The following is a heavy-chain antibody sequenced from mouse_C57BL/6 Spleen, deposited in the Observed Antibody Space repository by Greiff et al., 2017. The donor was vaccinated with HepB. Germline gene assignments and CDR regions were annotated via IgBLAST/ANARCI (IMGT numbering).Heavy chain of an antibody. CDR1: GFTFSSYG. D-gene: IGHD2-1*01. CDR3: ARQDGTSWFAY. V-gene: IGHV5-6*01. J-gene: IGHJ3*01. CDR2: ISSGGSYT. Sequence: EVQLVESGGDLVKPGGSLKLSCAASGFTFSSYGMSWVRQTPDKRLEWVATISSGGSYTYYPDSVKGRFTISRDNAKNTLYLQMSSLKSEDTAMYYCARQDGTSWFAYWGQVTLVTVSA.